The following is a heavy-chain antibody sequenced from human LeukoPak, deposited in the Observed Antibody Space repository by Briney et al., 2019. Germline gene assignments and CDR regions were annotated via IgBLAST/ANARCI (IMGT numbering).Heavy chain of an antibody. CDR1: GGSISSSSYY. CDR3: ARGRLTMVVNHAFDY. D-gene: IGHD4-23*01. Sequence: SETLSLTCTVSGGSISSSSYYWGWIRQPPGKGPEWIGSIYYSGSTYYNPSLKSRVTISVDTSKNQFSLKLSSVTAADTAVYYCARGRLTMVVNHAFDYWGQGTLVTVSS. J-gene: IGHJ4*02. CDR2: IYYSGST. V-gene: IGHV4-39*01.